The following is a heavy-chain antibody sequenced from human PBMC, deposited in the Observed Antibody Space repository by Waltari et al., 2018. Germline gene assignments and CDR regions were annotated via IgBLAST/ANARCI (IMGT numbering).Heavy chain of an antibody. CDR1: GFTVGSNH. J-gene: IGHJ4*02. CDR3: ARARDEDTAMVYFDH. Sequence: EVQLVESGGGLVHRGGSLRLSGAALGFTVGSNHLSWVRQAPGKGLEWVSLIYSAGSSYYADSVRGRFSISRDNSKNTLHLQMNSLRAEDTAMYYCARARDEDTAMVYFDHWGQGTLISVSS. D-gene: IGHD5-18*01. CDR2: IYSAGSS. V-gene: IGHV3-66*02.